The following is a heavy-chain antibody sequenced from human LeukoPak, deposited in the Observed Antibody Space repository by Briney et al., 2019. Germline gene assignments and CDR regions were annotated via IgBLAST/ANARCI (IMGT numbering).Heavy chain of an antibody. J-gene: IGHJ4*02. Sequence: WVTVCCLASGYGFTCYYLHWVRQAHGQGLGRVGWININSGGTNYGQKFQGRVTMTRDTSICTAYMALSRLRSDEPALYYCARSQLGYSSSWYYFDYCGQGTLVTVPS. CDR2: ININSGGT. CDR1: GYGFTCYY. CDR3: ARSQLGYSSSWYYFDY. D-gene: IGHD6-13*01. V-gene: IGHV1-2*02.